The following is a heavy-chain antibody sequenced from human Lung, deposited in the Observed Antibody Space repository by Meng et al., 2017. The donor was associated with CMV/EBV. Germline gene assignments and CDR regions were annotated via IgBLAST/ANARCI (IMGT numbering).Heavy chain of an antibody. CDR1: GFTFNSYS. CDR2: ITTDSRYI. D-gene: IGHD3-9*01. CDR3: ARHRYFFDT. Sequence: GGSLRLSCAASGFTFNSYSMNWVRQAPGKGLEWISSITTDSRYIYYAASVKGRFTISRDNTKDSLYLQMDGLGAGDTAVYFCARHRYFFDTWGQGTPVNVSS. J-gene: IGHJ4*02. V-gene: IGHV3-21*04.